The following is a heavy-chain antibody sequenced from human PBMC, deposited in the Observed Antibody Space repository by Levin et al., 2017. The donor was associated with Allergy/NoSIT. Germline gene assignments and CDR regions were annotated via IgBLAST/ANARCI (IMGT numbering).Heavy chain of an antibody. CDR2: ISYDGSNK. V-gene: IGHV3-30*04. Sequence: SCAASGFTFSSYAMHWVRQAPGKGLEWVAVISYDGSNKYYADSVKGRFTISRDNSKNTLYLQMNSLRAEDTAVYYCARAPYSSSFDYWGQGTLVTVSS. CDR3: ARAPYSSSFDY. J-gene: IGHJ4*02. D-gene: IGHD6-6*01. CDR1: GFTFSSYA.